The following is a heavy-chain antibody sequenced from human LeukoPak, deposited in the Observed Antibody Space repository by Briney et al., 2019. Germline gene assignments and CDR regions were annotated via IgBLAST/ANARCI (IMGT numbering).Heavy chain of an antibody. CDR2: ITDAVGST. D-gene: IGHD3-22*01. CDR3: AKDLYYYDSSGYYPYYFDY. J-gene: IGHJ4*02. Sequence: GGSLRLSCAASGFTFSSSSISWVRQAPGKGLEWVSAITDAVGSTHYADSVKGRFTISRDNSKNTLYLQMNSLRAEDTAVYYCAKDLYYYDSSGYYPYYFDYWGQGTLVTVSS. CDR1: GFTFSSSS. V-gene: IGHV3-23*01.